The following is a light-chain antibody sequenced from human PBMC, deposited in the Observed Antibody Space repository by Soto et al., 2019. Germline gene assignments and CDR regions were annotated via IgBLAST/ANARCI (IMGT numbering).Light chain of an antibody. CDR1: SSDVGGYNY. CDR3: TAYTTGNTLVV. V-gene: IGLV2-14*01. Sequence: QSALTQPASVSGSPVQSITISCTGTSSDVGGYNYVSWYQQHTGRAPKLIIYEVSNRPSGVSNRFSGSKSGNTASLAIAGLQAEDEADYYCTAYTTGNTLVVFGGVTKLTVL. J-gene: IGLJ2*01. CDR2: EVS.